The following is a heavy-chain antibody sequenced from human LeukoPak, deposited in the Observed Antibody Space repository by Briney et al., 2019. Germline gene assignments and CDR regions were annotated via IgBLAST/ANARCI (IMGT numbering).Heavy chain of an antibody. V-gene: IGHV3-21*01. CDR1: GFTFSSYS. D-gene: IGHD5-24*01. CDR2: ISSSSSYI. Sequence: GGSLRLSCAASGFTFSSYSMNWVRQAPGKGLEWVSSISSSSSYIYYADSVKGRFTISRDNAKNSLYLQMNSLRAEDTAVYYCARDGRVWLPTAYYFDYWGQGTLATVSS. CDR3: ARDGRVWLPTAYYFDY. J-gene: IGHJ4*02.